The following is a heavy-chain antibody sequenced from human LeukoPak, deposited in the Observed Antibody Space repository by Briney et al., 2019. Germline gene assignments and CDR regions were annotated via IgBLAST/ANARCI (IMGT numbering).Heavy chain of an antibody. CDR3: ASGGTAVVMALTYYFDT. V-gene: IGHV4-38-2*01. CDR2: TYHTGST. J-gene: IGHJ4*02. Sequence: SETLSLTCAVSGYSISSGYYWGWIRQPPGKGLEWIGSTYHTGSTYYNPSLQSRVTISLDSPKNQFSLKLTSVTAADTAVYYCASGGTAVVMALTYYFDTWGQGTPVTVSS. CDR1: GYSISSGYY. D-gene: IGHD3-22*01.